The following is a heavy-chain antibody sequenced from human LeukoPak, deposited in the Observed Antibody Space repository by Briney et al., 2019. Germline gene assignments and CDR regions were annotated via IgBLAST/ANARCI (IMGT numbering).Heavy chain of an antibody. J-gene: IGHJ4*02. CDR2: ISAYNGNT. V-gene: IGHV1-18*01. CDR1: GYTFTSYG. Sequence: ASVKVSCKASGYTFTSYGISWVRHAPGQGLEWMGWISAYNGNTNYSQKLQGRVTMTTDTSTSTAYMELRSLRSDDTDVYYCARDDDTAMVMHSYWGQGTLVTVSS. D-gene: IGHD5-18*01. CDR3: ARDDDTAMVMHSY.